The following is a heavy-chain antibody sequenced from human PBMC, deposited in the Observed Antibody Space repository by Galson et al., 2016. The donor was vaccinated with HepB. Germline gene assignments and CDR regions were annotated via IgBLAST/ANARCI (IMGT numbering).Heavy chain of an antibody. D-gene: IGHD2-15*01. CDR3: ARGGVEAANYF. CDR1: GGSIISHY. CDR2: IYYRGRT. Sequence: SETLSLTCTVSGGSIISHYWTWIRQPPGKGLEWIGNIYYRGRTNYNPSLKSRVTISVDMSKNHLPLKLDSVTAADTAVYYFARGGVEAANYFWGQGTLVTVSS. J-gene: IGHJ4*02. V-gene: IGHV4-59*11.